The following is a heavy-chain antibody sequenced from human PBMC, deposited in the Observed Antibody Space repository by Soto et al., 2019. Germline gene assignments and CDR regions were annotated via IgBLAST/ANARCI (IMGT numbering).Heavy chain of an antibody. Sequence: EVQLLESGGGLVQPGGSLRLSCAASGFTFGSYAMSWVRQAPGKGLEWVSIVIYSGANTYYAGSVTGRFNISRDNFRNILYLQMSSLVVEGTAVYYCASPSLSTGGYSSFDSWGRGTLVTVSS. J-gene: IGHJ4*02. CDR3: ASPSLSTGGYSSFDS. V-gene: IGHV3-23*01. CDR1: GFTFGSYA. D-gene: IGHD1-26*01. CDR2: VIYSGANT.